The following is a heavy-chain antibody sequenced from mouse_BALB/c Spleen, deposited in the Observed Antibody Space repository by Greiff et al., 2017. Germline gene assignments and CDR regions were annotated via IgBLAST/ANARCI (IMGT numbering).Heavy chain of an antibody. Sequence: LQQPGSELVRPGASVKLSCKASGYTFTSYWMHWVKQRPGQGLEWIGNIYPGSGSTNYDEKFKSKATLTVDTSSSTAYMQLSSLTSEDSAVYYCTRDYDYDGGAYYAMDYWGQGTSVTGSS. D-gene: IGHD2-4*01. V-gene: IGHV1S22*01. J-gene: IGHJ4*01. CDR2: IYPGSGST. CDR3: TRDYDYDGGAYYAMDY. CDR1: GYTFTSYW.